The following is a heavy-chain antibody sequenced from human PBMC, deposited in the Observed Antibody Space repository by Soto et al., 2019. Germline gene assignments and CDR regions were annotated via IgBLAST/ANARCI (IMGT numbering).Heavy chain of an antibody. CDR1: GGTFSSYA. CDR2: IIPIFGTA. CDR3: IEAAGTDRYFDY. D-gene: IGHD6-13*01. V-gene: IGHV1-69*13. J-gene: IGHJ4*02. Sequence: ASVKVSCKASGGTFSSYAISWVRQAPGQGLEWMGGIIPIFGTANYAQKFQGRVTITADESTSTAYMELSSLRSEDTAVYYCIEAAGTDRYFDYWGQGTLVTVSS.